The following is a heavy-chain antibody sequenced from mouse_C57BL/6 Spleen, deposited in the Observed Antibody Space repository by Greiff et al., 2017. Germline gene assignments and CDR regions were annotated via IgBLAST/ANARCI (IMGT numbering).Heavy chain of an antibody. Sequence: VQLQQPGAELVKPGASVKMSCKASGYTFTSYWITWVKQRPGQGLEWIGDIYPGSGSTNYNEKFKSKATLTVDTSSSTAYMQLSSLTSEDTAVYYGASIYYDYEAWFAYWGQGTLVTVSA. V-gene: IGHV1-55*01. CDR3: ASIYYDYEAWFAY. J-gene: IGHJ3*01. D-gene: IGHD2-4*01. CDR1: GYTFTSYW. CDR2: IYPGSGST.